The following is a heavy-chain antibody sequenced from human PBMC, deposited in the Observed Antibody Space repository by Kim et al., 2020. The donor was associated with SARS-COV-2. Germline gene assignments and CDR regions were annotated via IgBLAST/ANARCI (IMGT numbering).Heavy chain of an antibody. CDR3: ARGWGTVDQ. Sequence: GGSLRLSCAASGFTFSSYWVHWVRQAPGKGPLWVSRISPDGSSTTYADSAKGRLTISRDNAKNKLYLQMNSLRAEDTAVYYCARGWGTVDQWGQGTLVTV. J-gene: IGHJ4*02. CDR2: ISPDGSST. D-gene: IGHD4-17*01. CDR1: GFTFSSYW. V-gene: IGHV3-74*01.